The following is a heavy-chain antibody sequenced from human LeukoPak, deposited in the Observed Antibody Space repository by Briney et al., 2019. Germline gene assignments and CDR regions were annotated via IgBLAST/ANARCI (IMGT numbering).Heavy chain of an antibody. J-gene: IGHJ5*02. V-gene: IGHV3-30*04. Sequence: PGGSLRLSCAASGFTFSSYAMHWVRQAPGKGLEWVAVISYDGSNKYYADSVRGRFTISRDNSKNTLYLQMNSLRAEDTAVYYCARERGRAHYDILTGYQLSWFDPWGQGTLVTVSS. CDR3: ARERGRAHYDILTGYQLSWFDP. CDR2: ISYDGSNK. CDR1: GFTFSSYA. D-gene: IGHD3-9*01.